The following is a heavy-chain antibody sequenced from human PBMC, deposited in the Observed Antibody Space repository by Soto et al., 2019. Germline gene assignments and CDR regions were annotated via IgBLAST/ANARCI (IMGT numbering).Heavy chain of an antibody. D-gene: IGHD4-17*01. CDR1: GFTFSSYG. J-gene: IGHJ4*02. CDR3: AKGMWVYGDPNYYFDY. CDR2: ISYDGSNK. Sequence: SGGGVVQPGRSLRLSCAASGFTFSSYGMHWVRQAPGKGLEWVAVISYDGSNKYYADSVKGRFTISRDNSKNTLYLQMNSLRAEDTAVYYCAKGMWVYGDPNYYFDYWGQGTLVTVSS. V-gene: IGHV3-30*18.